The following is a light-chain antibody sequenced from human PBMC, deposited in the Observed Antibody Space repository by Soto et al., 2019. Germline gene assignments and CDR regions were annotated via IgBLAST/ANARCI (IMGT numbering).Light chain of an antibody. V-gene: IGKV3-15*01. CDR1: QSFSSN. CDR3: QQYNTWPPIT. J-gene: IGKJ5*01. Sequence: EIVMTQPPATLSVSPGERATLSCRASQSFSSNLAWYQQKPGQAPRLLMYGASTRATGIPARFSGSGSGTEFTLTISSLQSEDFAIYYCQQYNTWPPITFGQGTRLEI. CDR2: GAS.